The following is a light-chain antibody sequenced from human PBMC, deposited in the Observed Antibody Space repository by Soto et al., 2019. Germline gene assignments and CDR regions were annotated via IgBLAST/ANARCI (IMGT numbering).Light chain of an antibody. CDR3: QQRYSTPRT. Sequence: DIQMTQSPSSLSASVGDRVTITCRASQSISSYLNWYQQKPGKAPNLLIYAASSLQSGVPSRFSGSGSGTDFPLTISILQPEDFATYYCQQRYSTPRTFGQGTKVEIK. J-gene: IGKJ1*01. V-gene: IGKV1-39*01. CDR2: AAS. CDR1: QSISSY.